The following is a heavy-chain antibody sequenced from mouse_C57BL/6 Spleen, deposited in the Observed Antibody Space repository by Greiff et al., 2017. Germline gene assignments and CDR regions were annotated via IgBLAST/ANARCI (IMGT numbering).Heavy chain of an antibody. J-gene: IGHJ4*01. V-gene: IGHV5-4*01. CDR2: ISDGGSYT. CDR1: GFTFSSYA. CDR3: ARGHGKNAMDY. D-gene: IGHD2-1*01. Sequence: EVQLVESGGGLVKPGVSLKLSCAASGFTFSSYAMSWVRQTPEKRLEWVATISDGGSYTYYPDNVKGRFTISRDNAKNNLYLQMSHLKSEDTAMYYCARGHGKNAMDYWGQGTSVTVSS.